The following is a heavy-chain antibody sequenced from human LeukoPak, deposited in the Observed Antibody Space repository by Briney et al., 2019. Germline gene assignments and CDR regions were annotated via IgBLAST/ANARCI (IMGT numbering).Heavy chain of an antibody. CDR1: GGSFSGYY. CDR3: ASNLWWLRGFFDY. Sequence: SETLSLTCAVYGGSFSGYYWSWIRQPPGKGLEWIGVINHSGSTNYNPSLESRVTISVDTSKNQFSLKLSSVTAADTAVYYCASNLWWLRGFFDYWGQGTLVTVSS. V-gene: IGHV4-34*01. J-gene: IGHJ4*02. CDR2: INHSGST. D-gene: IGHD5-12*01.